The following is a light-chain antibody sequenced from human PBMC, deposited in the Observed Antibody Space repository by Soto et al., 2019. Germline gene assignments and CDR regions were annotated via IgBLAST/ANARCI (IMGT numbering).Light chain of an antibody. J-gene: IGKJ1*01. CDR3: QQHSSSPWT. CDR1: QSVSNNY. Sequence: EIVLTQSPGTLSLSPGESAALSCRASQSVSNNYLVWYRQKPGQAPRLLIYAISSRAAGVPDRFIGSGSGTDFTLNITRLEPDDSAVYYCQQHSSSPWTCGQGT. CDR2: AIS. V-gene: IGKV3-20*01.